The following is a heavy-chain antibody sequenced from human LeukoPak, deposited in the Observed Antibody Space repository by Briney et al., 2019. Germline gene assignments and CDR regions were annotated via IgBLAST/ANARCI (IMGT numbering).Heavy chain of an antibody. CDR3: ARGHFWSGYLAVDY. J-gene: IGHJ4*02. V-gene: IGHV4-30-4*08. CDR1: VGSISSGDYY. CDR2: IYYSGST. Sequence: SETLSLTCTVSVGSISSGDYYWSWIRQPPGKGLEWIGYIYYSGSTYYSPSLKSRVTISVDTSKNQFSLKLSSVTAADTAVYYCARGHFWSGYLAVDYWGQGTLVTVSS. D-gene: IGHD3-3*01.